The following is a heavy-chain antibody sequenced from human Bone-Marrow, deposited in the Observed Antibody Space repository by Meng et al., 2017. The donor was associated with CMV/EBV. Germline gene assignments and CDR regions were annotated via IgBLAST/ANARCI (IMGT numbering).Heavy chain of an antibody. CDR2: IIPIFGTA. D-gene: IGHD1-26*01. CDR3: ASRVGATTNWFDP. V-gene: IGHV1-69*05. Sequence: SVKVSCKASGGTFSSYAISWVRQAPGQGLEWMGGIIPIFGTANYAQKFQGRVTITTGESTSTAYMELSSLRSEDTAVYYCASRVGATTNWFDPWGQGTLVTVSS. J-gene: IGHJ5*02. CDR1: GGTFSSYA.